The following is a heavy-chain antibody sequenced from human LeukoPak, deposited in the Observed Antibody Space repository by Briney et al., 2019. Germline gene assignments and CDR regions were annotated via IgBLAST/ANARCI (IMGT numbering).Heavy chain of an antibody. Sequence: TLSLTCAVSGGSISSGGYSWSWIRQPPGKGLEWIGYIYHSGSTYYNPSLKSRVTISVDRSKNQFSLKLSSVTAADTAVYYCARGSEVAAGPHFDYWGQGTLVTVSS. D-gene: IGHD6-13*01. CDR3: ARGSEVAAGPHFDY. CDR2: IYHSGST. V-gene: IGHV4-30-2*01. CDR1: GGSISSGGYS. J-gene: IGHJ4*02.